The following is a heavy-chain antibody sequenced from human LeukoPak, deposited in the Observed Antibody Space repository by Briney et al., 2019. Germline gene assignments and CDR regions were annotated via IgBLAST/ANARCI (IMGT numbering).Heavy chain of an antibody. D-gene: IGHD2-2*01. V-gene: IGHV4-34*01. Sequence: SETLSLTCAVYGGSFSGYYWSWIRQPPGKGLEWIGEINHSGSTNYNPSLKSRVTISVDTSKNQFSLKLSSVTAADTAVYYCARGAPLPRYCSSTSCHNWFDPWGQGTLVTVSS. J-gene: IGHJ5*02. CDR3: ARGAPLPRYCSSTSCHNWFDP. CDR2: INHSGST. CDR1: GGSFSGYY.